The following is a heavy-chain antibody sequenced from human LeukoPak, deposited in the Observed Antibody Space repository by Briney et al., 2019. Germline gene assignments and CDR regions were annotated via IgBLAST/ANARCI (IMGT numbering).Heavy chain of an antibody. CDR1: GGTFSSYA. V-gene: IGHV1-69*13. Sequence: SVKVSCKASGGTFSSYAISWVRQAPGQGLEWMGGIIPIFGTANYAQKFQGRVTITADESTSTAYMELSSLRSEDAAVYYCARSPRGYQLPHKYWGQGTLVTVSS. D-gene: IGHD2-2*01. CDR3: ARSPRGYQLPHKY. J-gene: IGHJ4*02. CDR2: IIPIFGTA.